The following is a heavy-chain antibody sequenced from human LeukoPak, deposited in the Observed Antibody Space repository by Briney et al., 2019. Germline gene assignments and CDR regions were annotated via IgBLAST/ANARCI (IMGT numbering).Heavy chain of an antibody. CDR2: IYYSGST. Sequence: PSETLSLTCTVSGGSFSSGSYYWSWIRQPPGKGLEWIGYIYYSGSTNYNPSLKSRVTISVDTSKNQFSLKLSSVTAADTAVYYCARGQLKRNNWFDPWGQGTLVTVSS. CDR3: ARGQLKRNNWFDP. V-gene: IGHV4-61*01. D-gene: IGHD2-2*01. CDR1: GGSFSSGSYY. J-gene: IGHJ5*02.